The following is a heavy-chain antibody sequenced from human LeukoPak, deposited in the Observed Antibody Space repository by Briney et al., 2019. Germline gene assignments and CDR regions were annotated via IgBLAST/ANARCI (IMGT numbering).Heavy chain of an antibody. CDR1: GFTFSSYG. D-gene: IGHD6-13*01. Sequence: GGSLRLSCVVSGFTFSSYGMHWVRQAPGKGLEWVAVIWDDGGTKYYSDSVKGRFTISRDNSKSTLYLEMNSLRAEDTAVYYCATVGQAGYGGQGTLVTVSS. CDR3: ATVGQAGY. V-gene: IGHV3-30*02. CDR2: IWDDGGTK. J-gene: IGHJ4*02.